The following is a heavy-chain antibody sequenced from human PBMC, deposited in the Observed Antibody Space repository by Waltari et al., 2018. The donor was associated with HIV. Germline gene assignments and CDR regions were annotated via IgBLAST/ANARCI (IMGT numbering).Heavy chain of an antibody. CDR3: TRSLHILAGSSQGDLAY. D-gene: IGHD3-9*01. CDR2: IYYTGRR. V-gene: IGHV4-59*08. J-gene: IGHJ4*02. CDR1: GADITDDY. Sequence: QLQESGPGLVKPSETLSLTCSVTGADITDDYWTWIRQPPGKGLEWIGTIYYTGRRKYSPSLKSRLTLSVDRSANNLSLRLKSVTAADTAVYYCTRSLHILAGSSQGDLAYWGQGILVAVSS.